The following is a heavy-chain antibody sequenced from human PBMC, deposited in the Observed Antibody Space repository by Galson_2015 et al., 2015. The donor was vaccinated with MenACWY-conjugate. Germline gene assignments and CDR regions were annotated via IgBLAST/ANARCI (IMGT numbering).Heavy chain of an antibody. V-gene: IGHV3-33*01. CDR1: GFSISRYG. CDR2: LRSDGSDE. D-gene: IGHD2-2*01. CDR3: ARDALVVAPAATFRWFDP. J-gene: IGHJ5*02. Sequence: SLRLSCAASGFSISRYGMHWVRQAPGKGLEWVAVLRSDGSDEYYVDSVKGRFTISRDNSKNTLYLQMNSLRAEDTAVYYCARDALVVAPAATFRWFDPWGQETLVTASS.